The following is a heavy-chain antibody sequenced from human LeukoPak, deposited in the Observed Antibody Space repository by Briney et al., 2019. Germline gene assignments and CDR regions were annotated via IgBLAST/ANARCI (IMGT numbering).Heavy chain of an antibody. CDR3: ARDRRPSYDTSGYYFPGEY. CDR1: GYTFTSYD. Sequence: GASVKVSCKASGYTFTSYDINWVRQATGQGLEWMAIINPSGGITTYAQKFQGRVTLTRDTSTNTVYMDLSSLRSDDTAVYYCARDRRPSYDTSGYYFPGEYWGQGTLVTVSS. J-gene: IGHJ4*02. CDR2: INPSGGIT. D-gene: IGHD3-22*01. V-gene: IGHV1-46*01.